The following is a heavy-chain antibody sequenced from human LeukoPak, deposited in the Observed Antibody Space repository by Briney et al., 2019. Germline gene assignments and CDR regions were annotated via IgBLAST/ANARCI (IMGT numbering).Heavy chain of an antibody. J-gene: IGHJ4*02. D-gene: IGHD3-22*01. Sequence: GGSLRLSCAVSGITLSNYGMTWVRQATGKGLEWVAGISDTGGRTNYADSVKGRFTISRDNPKNTLYLQMNSLRAEDTAVYFCAKRGVVIRVILVGFHKEAYYFDSWGQGALVTVSS. CDR3: AKRGVVIRVILVGFHKEAYYFDS. V-gene: IGHV3-23*01. CDR2: ISDTGGRT. CDR1: GITLSNYG.